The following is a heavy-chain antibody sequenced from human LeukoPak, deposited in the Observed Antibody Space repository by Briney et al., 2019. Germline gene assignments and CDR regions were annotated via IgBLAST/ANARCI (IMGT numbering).Heavy chain of an antibody. CDR1: GFTFSSYG. J-gene: IGHJ3*02. CDR2: IWYDGSNK. CDR3: ARTKYYYDSSGYPDAFDI. Sequence: GGSLRLSCAASGFTFSSYGMHWVRQAPGKGLEWVAVIWYDGSNKYYADSVKGRFTISRDNSKNTLYLQMNGLRAEDTAVYYCARTKYYYDSSGYPDAFDIWGQGTMVTVSS. V-gene: IGHV3-33*01. D-gene: IGHD3-22*01.